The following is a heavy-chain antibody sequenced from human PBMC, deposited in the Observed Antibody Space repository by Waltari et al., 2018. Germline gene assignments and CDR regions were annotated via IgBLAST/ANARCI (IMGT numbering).Heavy chain of an antibody. Sequence: QVQLVQSGAEVKKPGASVEVSCKASGYTFRDNYIHWVRQAPGQGLEWMGWLNPDSGATNSAEECRGRLTMTRDTSTTTAFMALTGRTTDDTAVYYCARDVRRAFDVWGQGTMVAVSS. CDR3: ARDVRRAFDV. J-gene: IGHJ3*01. D-gene: IGHD6-6*01. CDR1: GYTFRDNY. CDR2: LNPDSGAT. V-gene: IGHV1-2*02.